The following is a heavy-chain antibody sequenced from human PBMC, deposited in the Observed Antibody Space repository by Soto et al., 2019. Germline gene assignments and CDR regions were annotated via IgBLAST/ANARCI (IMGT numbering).Heavy chain of an antibody. CDR1: GFTFSSHW. Sequence: EVQLAESRGGLVQPGGSLRLSCAASGFTFSSHWMHWVRQAPGKGLVWVSRIIGDGNEITYADSVKGRFTISRDNAKNTVILQMNSLIAEDTAVYYCVRGHVRGNDRHFDYWGQGTLVTVSS. CDR3: VRGHVRGNDRHFDY. CDR2: IIGDGNEI. J-gene: IGHJ4*02. V-gene: IGHV3-74*01. D-gene: IGHD3-16*02.